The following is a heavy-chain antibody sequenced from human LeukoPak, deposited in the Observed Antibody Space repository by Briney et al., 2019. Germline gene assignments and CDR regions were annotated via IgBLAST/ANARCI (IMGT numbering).Heavy chain of an antibody. CDR3: ARDYYDNTGYYPRAEYFQH. V-gene: IGHV1-2*02. J-gene: IGHJ1*01. CDR1: GYTFIGYY. D-gene: IGHD3-22*01. CDR2: INPNTGGT. Sequence: ASVKVSCKVSGYTFIGYYIHWVRQAPGQGLEWMGWINPNTGGTKSPQKFQGRITMTRATSISTAYMGLSSLRSDDTAVYYCARDYYDNTGYYPRAEYFQHWGQGTLVTVSS.